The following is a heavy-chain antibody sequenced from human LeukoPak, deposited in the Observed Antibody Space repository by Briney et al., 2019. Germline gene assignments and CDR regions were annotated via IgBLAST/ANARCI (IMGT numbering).Heavy chain of an antibody. D-gene: IGHD6-19*01. CDR3: AKVVAVAGDY. V-gene: IGHV3-23*01. Sequence: GGSLRLSCAASGFTFSSYGMSWVGQAPGKELEWVSAISGSGGSTYYADPVKRRFTHSKDNSKNTLYLQMNNLRAEDTAVYNCAKVVAVAGDYWGQGTLVTVSS. J-gene: IGHJ4*02. CDR1: GFTFSSYG. CDR2: ISGSGGST.